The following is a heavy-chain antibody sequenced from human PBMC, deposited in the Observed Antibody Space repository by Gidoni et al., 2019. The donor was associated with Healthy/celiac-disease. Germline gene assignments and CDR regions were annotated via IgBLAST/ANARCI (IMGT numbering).Heavy chain of an antibody. D-gene: IGHD6-19*01. V-gene: IGHV3-30*04. CDR3: ARQFIGNGWYSD. Sequence: QVQLVESGGGVVQPGRSLRLSCEASGFTFSSYALHWVRQAPGKGLEWCAVISYDGSNKYYADSVKGRFTISRDNSKNTLYLQMNSLRAEDTAVYYCARQFIGNGWYSDWGQGTLVTVSS. CDR2: ISYDGSNK. CDR1: GFTFSSYA. J-gene: IGHJ4*02.